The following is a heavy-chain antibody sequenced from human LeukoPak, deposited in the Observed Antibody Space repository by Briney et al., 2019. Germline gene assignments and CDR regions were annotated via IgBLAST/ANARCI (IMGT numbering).Heavy chain of an antibody. J-gene: IGHJ4*02. V-gene: IGHV4-34*01. Sequence: SETLSLTCAVYGGSFSGYYWSWIRKPPRTGLELIGEINHSGSTNYNPSLKSRVTISVDTSKNQFSLKLSSVTAADTAVYYCARGLGSGWSDYWGQGTLVTVSS. CDR1: GGSFSGYY. CDR3: ARGLGSGWSDY. CDR2: INHSGST. D-gene: IGHD6-19*01.